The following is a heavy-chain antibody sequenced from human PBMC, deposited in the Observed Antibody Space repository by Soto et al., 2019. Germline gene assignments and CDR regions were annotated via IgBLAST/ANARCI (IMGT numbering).Heavy chain of an antibody. Sequence: ETLSLTCAVYGGSFSGYYWSWIRQPPGKGLEWIGEINHSGSTNYNPSLKSRVTISVDTSKNQFSLKLSSVTAADTAVYYCARPGATVTTGSHYYYMDVWGKGTTVTVSS. J-gene: IGHJ6*03. V-gene: IGHV4-34*01. D-gene: IGHD4-17*01. CDR3: ARPGATVTTGSHYYYMDV. CDR1: GGSFSGYY. CDR2: INHSGST.